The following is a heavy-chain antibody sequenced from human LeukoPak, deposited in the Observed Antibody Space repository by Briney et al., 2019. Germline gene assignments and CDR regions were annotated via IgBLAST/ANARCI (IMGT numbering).Heavy chain of an antibody. CDR3: STGYCSGGSCYRMAY. D-gene: IGHD2-15*01. J-gene: IGHJ4*02. CDR2: TISKSNGYTT. V-gene: IGHV3-72*01. CDR1: GFTFSDQF. Sequence: PGGSLRLSCAASGFTFSDQFVDWVRQAPGKGLEWVGRTISKSNGYTTQYAASVKGRFTISRDDSRSSLYLQMNSLKTEDTAMYFCSTGYCSGGSCYRMAYWGQGTLVTVSS.